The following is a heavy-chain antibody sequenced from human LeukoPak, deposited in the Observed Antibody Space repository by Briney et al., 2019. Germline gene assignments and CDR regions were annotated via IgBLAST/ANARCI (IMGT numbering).Heavy chain of an antibody. J-gene: IGHJ4*02. Sequence: PSETLSLTCTVSGGSIGSSSYYWGWLRQPPGMGREWLGTIYYSGSTYYNPSLKSRVTISVDTSKNQFSLKLSSVTAADTAVYYCTCGYYSRGDYWGQGTLVTVSS. CDR1: GGSIGSSSYY. V-gene: IGHV4-39*01. CDR2: IYYSGST. CDR3: TCGYYSRGDY. D-gene: IGHD3-22*01.